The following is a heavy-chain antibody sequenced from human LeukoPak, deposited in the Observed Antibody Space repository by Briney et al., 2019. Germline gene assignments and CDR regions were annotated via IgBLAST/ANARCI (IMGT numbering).Heavy chain of an antibody. D-gene: IGHD3-22*01. V-gene: IGHV1-46*01. CDR3: ARVGDSSGYYRDAFDI. CDR2: INPTGGST. CDR1: GYTFTSYY. Sequence: PGASVKVSCKASGYTFTSYYMHWVRQAPGQGLEWMGIINPTGGSTSYAQKSQDRATMTRDTSTSTVYMELSSLRSEDTAVYYCARVGDSSGYYRDAFDIWGQGTMVTVSS. J-gene: IGHJ3*02.